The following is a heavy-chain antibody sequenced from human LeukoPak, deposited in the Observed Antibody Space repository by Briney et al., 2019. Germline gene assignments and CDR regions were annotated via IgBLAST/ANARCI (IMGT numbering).Heavy chain of an antibody. CDR1: GFTFSDYY. CDR2: ISSSGSTI. Sequence: GGSLRLSCAASGFTFSDYYMSWIRRAPGKGLEWVSYISSSGSTIYYADSVKGRFTISRDNAKNSLYLQMNSLRAENTAVYYCAREGSGWRYYYYYYMDVWGRGTTVTVSS. D-gene: IGHD6-19*01. CDR3: AREGSGWRYYYYYYMDV. J-gene: IGHJ6*03. V-gene: IGHV3-11*01.